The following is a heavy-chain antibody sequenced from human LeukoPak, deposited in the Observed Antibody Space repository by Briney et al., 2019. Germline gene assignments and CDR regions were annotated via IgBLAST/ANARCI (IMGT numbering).Heavy chain of an antibody. CDR3: VRDAGYYGLDV. Sequence: SETLSLTCTVSGGSISSYYWSWIRQPPGKGLEWIGRFSVSGSTRYNPSLTSRVTMSVDTSKNQLSLKLSSVTAADTAVYYCVRDAGYYGLDVWGQGTTVIVPS. V-gene: IGHV4-4*07. CDR2: FSVSGST. J-gene: IGHJ6*02. CDR1: GGSISSYY.